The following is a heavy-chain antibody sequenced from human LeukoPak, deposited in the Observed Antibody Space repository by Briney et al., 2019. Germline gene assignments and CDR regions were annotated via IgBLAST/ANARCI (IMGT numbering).Heavy chain of an antibody. V-gene: IGHV3-53*01. CDR1: EFTVSSNY. J-gene: IGHJ6*04. CDR3: ASALLWLGDSGMDV. CDR2: IYSGGST. Sequence: PGGSLRLSCAASEFTVSSNYMSWVRQAPGKGLEWVSVIYSGGSTYYADSVKGRFTISRDNSKNTLYLQMNSLRAEGTAVYYCASALLWLGDSGMDVWGKGTTVTVSS. D-gene: IGHD3-10*01.